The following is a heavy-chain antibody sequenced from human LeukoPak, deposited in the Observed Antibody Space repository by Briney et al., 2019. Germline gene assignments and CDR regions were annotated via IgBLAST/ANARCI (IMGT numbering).Heavy chain of an antibody. Sequence: QTLPLTLAFSVYSGSTSGVDWQCVRRSPPRGLVGLGRTYYTTKWNTDYAVSVKSRIVVNPDTSKNQFSLQLNTVTSENTAVYYCVRGRASAFDVWGQGTMVTVSS. V-gene: IGHV6-1*01. CDR1: VYSGSTSGVD. J-gene: IGHJ3*01. CDR2: TYYTTKWNT. D-gene: IGHD6-25*01. CDR3: VRGRASAFDV.